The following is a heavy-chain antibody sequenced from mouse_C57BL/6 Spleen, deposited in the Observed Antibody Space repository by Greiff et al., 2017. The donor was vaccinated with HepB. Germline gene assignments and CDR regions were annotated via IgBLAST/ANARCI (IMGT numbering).Heavy chain of an antibody. J-gene: IGHJ3*02. CDR2: ISSGSSTI. CDR1: GFTFSDYG. Sequence: EVKLVESGGGLVKPGGSLKLSCAASGFTFSDYGMHWVRQAPEKGLEWVAYISSGSSTIYYADTVKGRFTISRDNAKNTLFLQMTSLRSEDTAMYYCARPGVAGAAWGGYWGQGSGVAVAA. D-gene: IGHD1-1*02. V-gene: IGHV5-17*01. CDR3: ARPGVAGAAWGGY.